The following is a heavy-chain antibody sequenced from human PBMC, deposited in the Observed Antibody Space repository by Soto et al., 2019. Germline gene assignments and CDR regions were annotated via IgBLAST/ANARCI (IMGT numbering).Heavy chain of an antibody. CDR3: AKDPHPLLTFGGVTEFRD. Sequence: GGSLRLSCAASGFTFSSYGMHWVRQAPGKGLEWVAVISYDGSNKYYADSVKGRFTISRDNSKNTLYLQMNSLRAEDTAVYYCAKDPHPLLTFGGVTEFRDWGQGTTVTVSS. V-gene: IGHV3-30*18. CDR1: GFTFSSYG. CDR2: ISYDGSNK. D-gene: IGHD3-16*01. J-gene: IGHJ6*02.